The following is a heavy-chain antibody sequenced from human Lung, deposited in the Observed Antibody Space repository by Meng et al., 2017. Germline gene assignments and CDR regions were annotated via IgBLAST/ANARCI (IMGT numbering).Heavy chain of an antibody. V-gene: IGHV4-34*01. CDR3: ARGPTTMAHDFDY. Sequence: RLCVPGPLQPSETPPLTSSDSGGSFSDYDCNWIGQPPGKGLEWIGEINHSGSTNYNPSLASRSTISVDTSQNNLSLKLSSVTAADSAVYYCARGPTTMAHDFDYWGQGTLVTVSS. CDR1: GGSFSDYD. D-gene: IGHD4-11*01. J-gene: IGHJ4*02. CDR2: INHSGST.